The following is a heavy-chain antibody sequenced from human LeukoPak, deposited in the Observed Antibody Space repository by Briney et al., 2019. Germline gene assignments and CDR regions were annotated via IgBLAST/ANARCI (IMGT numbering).Heavy chain of an antibody. D-gene: IGHD4-17*01. J-gene: IGHJ6*03. V-gene: IGHV3-23*01. CDR1: GFTVSSNY. CDR2: ISATGYTT. CDR3: AKYKVRGSPTVSGSMDV. Sequence: QPGGSLRLSCAASGFTVSSNYMSWVRQAPGKGLEWVSDISATGYTTYHADSVKGRFTISRDNSNNTLYLQMNSLRAEDTALYYCAKYKVRGSPTVSGSMDVWGRGSTVTVSS.